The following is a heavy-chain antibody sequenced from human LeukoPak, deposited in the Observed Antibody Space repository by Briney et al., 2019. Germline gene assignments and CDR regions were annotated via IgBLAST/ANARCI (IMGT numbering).Heavy chain of an antibody. Sequence: PSETLSLTCTVSGGSISSGSYYWSWIRQPAGKGLEWIGRIYTSGSTNYNPSLKSRVTISVDTSKNQISLQLNSVTPEDTAVYYCARVYCSGGSCLTVFDYWGQGTLVTVSS. CDR3: ARVYCSGGSCLTVFDY. CDR1: GGSISSGSYY. V-gene: IGHV4-61*02. CDR2: IYTSGST. J-gene: IGHJ4*02. D-gene: IGHD2-15*01.